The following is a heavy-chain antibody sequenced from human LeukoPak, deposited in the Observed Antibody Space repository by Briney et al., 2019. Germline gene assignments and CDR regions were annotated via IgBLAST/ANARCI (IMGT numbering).Heavy chain of an antibody. CDR2: IKQDETEK. CDR3: ARNNGMDV. J-gene: IGHJ6*02. V-gene: IGHV3-7*03. CDR1: GFTFSNFW. Sequence: GESLRLSCTASGFTFSNFWMGWVRQAPGKGLEWVANIKQDETEKFYLGSVKGRFTISRDNAKNSLYLQMNSLRAEDTALYHCARNNGMDVWGQGTTVIVSS.